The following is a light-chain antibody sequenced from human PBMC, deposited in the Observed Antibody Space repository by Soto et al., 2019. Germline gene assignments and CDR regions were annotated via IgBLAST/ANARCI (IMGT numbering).Light chain of an antibody. Sequence: EIVMTQSPATLSVSPGERATLSCRASQSVRHNLAWYQQKPGQAPRLLIYGASTRATDIPARFSGSGSGTEFTLTISSLQSEDFAAYYCQQSNNWPYTFGQGTKVDIK. V-gene: IGKV3-15*01. CDR1: QSVRHN. J-gene: IGKJ2*01. CDR3: QQSNNWPYT. CDR2: GAS.